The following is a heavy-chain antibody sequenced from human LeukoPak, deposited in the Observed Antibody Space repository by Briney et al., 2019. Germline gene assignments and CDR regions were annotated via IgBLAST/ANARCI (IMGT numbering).Heavy chain of an antibody. V-gene: IGHV3-64*01. CDR3: AREASSGGYYYYYMDV. CDR2: ISSNGGST. D-gene: IGHD6-19*01. Sequence: GGSLRLSCAASGFTFSSYAMHWVRQAPGKGLEYVSAISSNGGSTYYANSVKGRFTISRDNSKNTLYLQMGSLRAEDMAVYYCAREASSGGYYYYYMDVWGKGTTVTVSS. J-gene: IGHJ6*03. CDR1: GFTFSSYA.